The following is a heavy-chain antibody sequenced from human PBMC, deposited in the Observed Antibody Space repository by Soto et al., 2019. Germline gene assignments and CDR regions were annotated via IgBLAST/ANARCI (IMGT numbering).Heavy chain of an antibody. V-gene: IGHV3-30*18. CDR2: ISTDGSKQ. J-gene: IGHJ4*02. CDR1: GFTFSNYG. Sequence: QVQVVESGGDAVQPGRSLRLSCAASGFTFSNYGMHWVRQAPGKGLEWGAVISTDGSKQYYGDSVKGRFTISRDNSKSTVYLQMNSLRAEDTAVYFWAKSTLYCTNGVCFVLDYWGQGTLVTVSS. CDR3: AKSTLYCTNGVCFVLDY. D-gene: IGHD2-8*01.